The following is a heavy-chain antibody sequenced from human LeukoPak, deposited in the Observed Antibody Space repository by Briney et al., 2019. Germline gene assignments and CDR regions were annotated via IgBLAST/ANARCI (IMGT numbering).Heavy chain of an antibody. J-gene: IGHJ5*02. CDR3: ARSAPGTYSIRDWFDP. Sequence: SETLSLTCTVFGGSIKSGTYYWGWIRQPPGKGLEWIGSIYSSGSTYYNPSLKSRVSISLDKSRNHFSLNLDSATAADTAVYFCARSAPGTYSIRDWFDPWGQGTLVTVSS. D-gene: IGHD3-10*01. V-gene: IGHV4-39*02. CDR2: IYSSGST. CDR1: GGSIKSGTYY.